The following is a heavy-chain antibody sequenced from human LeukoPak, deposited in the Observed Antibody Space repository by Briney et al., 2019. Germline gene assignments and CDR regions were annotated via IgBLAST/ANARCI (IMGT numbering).Heavy chain of an antibody. CDR2: ISAYNGNT. J-gene: IGHJ5*02. CDR3: ARFFDSYDFWSGYWFDH. D-gene: IGHD3-3*01. Sequence: ASVKVSCKASGYTFTSYGISWVRQAPGQGLEWMGWISAYNGNTNYAQKLQGRVTMTTDTSTSTAYMELRSLRSDDTGVYYCARFFDSYDFWSGYWFDHWGQGTLVTVSS. V-gene: IGHV1-18*01. CDR1: GYTFTSYG.